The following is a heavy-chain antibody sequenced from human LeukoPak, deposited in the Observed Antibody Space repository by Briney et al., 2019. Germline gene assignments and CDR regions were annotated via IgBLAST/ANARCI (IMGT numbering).Heavy chain of an antibody. Sequence: GGSLRLSCVASGFTFTSYTMHWVRQAPGKGLEWVASIWYDASRVYYADSVKGQFTISRDNSKNTLYLQMNSLRAEDTAVYYCASYYGSGLSDYWGQGTLVTVSS. CDR3: ASYYGSGLSDY. CDR2: IWYDASRV. CDR1: GFTFTSYT. J-gene: IGHJ4*02. D-gene: IGHD3-10*01. V-gene: IGHV3-30*02.